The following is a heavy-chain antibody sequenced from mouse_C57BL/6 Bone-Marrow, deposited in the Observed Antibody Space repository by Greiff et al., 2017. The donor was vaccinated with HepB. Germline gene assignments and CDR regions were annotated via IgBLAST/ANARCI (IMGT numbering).Heavy chain of an antibody. Sequence: QVQLKQSGPELVKPGASVKISCKASGYAFSSSWMHWVKQRPGKGLEWIGRIYPGDGDTNYNGKFKGKATLTADKSSSTAYMQLSSLTSEDSAVYFWARSGVYYYDSSPWDFDVWGTGTTVTVSS. CDR1: GYAFSSSW. D-gene: IGHD1-1*01. J-gene: IGHJ1*03. CDR3: ARSGVYYYDSSPWDFDV. CDR2: IYPGDGDT. V-gene: IGHV1-82*01.